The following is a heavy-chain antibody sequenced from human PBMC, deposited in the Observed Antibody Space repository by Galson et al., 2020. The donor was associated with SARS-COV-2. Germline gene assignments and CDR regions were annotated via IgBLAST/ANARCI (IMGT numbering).Heavy chain of an antibody. Sequence: GESLKISCAASGFTFRRYWMTWVRQAPGKGLQWVANINEDGSEKDYVDSVTGRFTISRDNAKNALYLQMNSLRAEDTAVYYCAREDLIRITMCGAPYDLPTHGGGWFDPWGQGTLVTVSS. CDR3: AREDLIRITMCGAPYDLPTHGGGWFDP. V-gene: IGHV3-7*01. D-gene: IGHD3-3*01. CDR2: INEDGSEK. J-gene: IGHJ5*02. CDR1: GFTFRRYW.